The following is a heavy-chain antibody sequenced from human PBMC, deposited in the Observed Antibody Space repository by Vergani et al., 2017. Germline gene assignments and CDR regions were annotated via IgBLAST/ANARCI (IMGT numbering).Heavy chain of an antibody. D-gene: IGHD3-22*01. CDR2: IYPGDSDT. CDR1: GYSFSNYW. CDR3: ARLYGRDSSGSKYFDY. V-gene: IGHV5-51*01. Sequence: EVQLVQSGAEVKKPGESLKISCKASGYSFSNYWIGWVRQMPGKGLEVMGIIYPGDSDTRYSPSFQGQVTISADKSISTAYLQWSSLKASDSAMYYCARLYGRDSSGSKYFDYWGQGTLVTVSS. J-gene: IGHJ4*02.